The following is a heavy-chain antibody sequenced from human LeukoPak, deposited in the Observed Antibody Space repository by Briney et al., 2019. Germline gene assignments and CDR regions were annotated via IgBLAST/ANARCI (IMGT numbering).Heavy chain of an antibody. CDR2: INPNSGGT. CDR1: GYTFNDYY. Sequence: ASVKVSCKASGYTFNDYYVHWVRQAPGQGLEWMGWINPNSGGTNYAQKFQGRVTMTRDTSISTAYMELSRLRSDDTAVYYCATAGYYYDSSGVPPFDYWGQGTLVTVSS. D-gene: IGHD3-22*01. J-gene: IGHJ4*02. V-gene: IGHV1-2*02. CDR3: ATAGYYYDSSGVPPFDY.